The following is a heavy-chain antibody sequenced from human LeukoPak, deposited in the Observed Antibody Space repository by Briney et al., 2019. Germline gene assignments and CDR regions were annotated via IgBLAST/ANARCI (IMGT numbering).Heavy chain of an antibody. V-gene: IGHV4-39*01. CDR3: ARHDLITGTTGFDY. CDR2: IYYSGST. J-gene: IGHJ4*02. CDR1: GGSISSYY. Sequence: PSETLSLTCSVSGGSISSYYWGWIRQPPGKGLEWIGSIYYSGSTYYNPSLKSRVTISVDTSKNQFSLKLSSVTAADTAVYYCARHDLITGTTGFDYWGQGTLVTVSS. D-gene: IGHD1-7*01.